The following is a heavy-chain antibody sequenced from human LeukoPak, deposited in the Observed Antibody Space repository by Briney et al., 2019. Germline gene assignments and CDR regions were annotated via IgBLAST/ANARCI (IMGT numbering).Heavy chain of an antibody. D-gene: IGHD2-2*01. CDR2: IGAGGDT. CDR1: GFTSSPED. CDR3: VRPTSRFDL. J-gene: IGHJ2*01. V-gene: IGHV3-13*04. Sequence: GGSLRPLYPPAGFTSSPEDMHCVRRATGKGLEWVSAIGAGGDTYYPGSVQGRFTISRENAKNSLYLQMNSLRAGDTAVYYCVRPTSRFDLWGRGTLVTVSS.